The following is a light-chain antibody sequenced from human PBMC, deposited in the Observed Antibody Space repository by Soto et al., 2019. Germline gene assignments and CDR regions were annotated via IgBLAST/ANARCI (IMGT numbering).Light chain of an antibody. J-gene: IGKJ5*01. CDR3: QQTYSTLSIT. Sequence: DIQMTQSPSSLSASVGDRVTITCRASQTISSYLNWYQQKPGKAPKLLIYAASSLQSGVPSRFSGRGSGTDFTLTISCLPPEDFATYYCQQTYSTLSITFGQGTRLEIK. CDR1: QTISSY. V-gene: IGKV1-39*01. CDR2: AAS.